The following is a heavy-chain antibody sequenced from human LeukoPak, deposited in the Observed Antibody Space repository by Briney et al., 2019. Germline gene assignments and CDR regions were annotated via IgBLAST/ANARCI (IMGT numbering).Heavy chain of an antibody. V-gene: IGHV1-69*04. D-gene: IGHD3-10*01. CDR3: ARDRSDYGSGSYSHFDY. J-gene: IGHJ4*02. CDR1: GGTFSSYA. CDR2: IIPILGIA. Sequence: SVKVSCKASGGTFSSYAISWVRQAPGQGLEWMGRIIPILGIANYAQKFQGRVTITADKSTSTAYMELSSLRSEDTAVYYCARDRSDYGSGSYSHFDYWGQGTLVTVSS.